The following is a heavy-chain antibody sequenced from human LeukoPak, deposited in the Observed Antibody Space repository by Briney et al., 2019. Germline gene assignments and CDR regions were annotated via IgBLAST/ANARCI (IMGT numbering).Heavy chain of an antibody. CDR3: ARKRYTAMGYFDY. CDR1: GGSISSYY. D-gene: IGHD5-18*01. V-gene: IGHV4-59*01. J-gene: IGHJ4*02. Sequence: PETLSLTCTVSGGSISSYYWSWIRQPPGKGLEWIGYIYYSGSTNYNPSLKSRVTISVDTSKNQFSLKLSSVTAADTAVYYCARKRYTAMGYFDYWGQGTLVTVSS. CDR2: IYYSGST.